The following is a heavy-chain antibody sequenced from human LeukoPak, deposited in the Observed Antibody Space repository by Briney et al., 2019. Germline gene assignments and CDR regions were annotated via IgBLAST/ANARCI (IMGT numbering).Heavy chain of an antibody. V-gene: IGHV4-4*07. J-gene: IGHJ4*02. CDR3: ARVKDTAMVPLFDY. CDR1: GGSISSYY. CDR2: IYTSGST. D-gene: IGHD5-18*01. Sequence: PSETLSLTCTVSGGSISSYYWSWIRQPAGKGLEWIGRIYTSGSTNYNPSLKSRVTMSVDTSKNQFSLKLSSVTAADTSVYYCARVKDTAMVPLFDYWGQGTLVTVSS.